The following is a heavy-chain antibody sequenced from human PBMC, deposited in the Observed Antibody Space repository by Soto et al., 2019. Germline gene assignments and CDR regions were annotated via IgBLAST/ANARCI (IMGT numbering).Heavy chain of an antibody. CDR3: ARAAYYDSSGSYPGYFDP. CDR2: FDRDGSRT. J-gene: IGHJ4*02. CDR1: GFTFSRYW. Sequence: GSLRLSCAASGFTFSRYWIHWVRQAPGKGLVWVSRFDRDGSRTTYADSVRGRFTISRDNAKNTLFLQMNSLTAEDTAVYYCARAAYYDSSGSYPGYFDPWGQGTLVTVSS. V-gene: IGHV3-74*01. D-gene: IGHD3-22*01.